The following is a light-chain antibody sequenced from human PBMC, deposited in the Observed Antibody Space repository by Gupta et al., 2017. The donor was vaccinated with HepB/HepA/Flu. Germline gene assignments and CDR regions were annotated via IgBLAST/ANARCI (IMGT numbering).Light chain of an antibody. J-gene: IGKJ4*01. CDR1: QSVLYSSNNKNY. Sequence: DIVMTQSPDSLAVSLGETATINCKSSQSVLYSSNNKNYLTWYQQKPGQPPKLLIFWASTRESGVPDRFSGSGSGTDFTLTISSLQAEDVAVYYCQQDDGTPPTFGGGTKVEI. V-gene: IGKV4-1*01. CDR3: QQDDGTPPT. CDR2: WAS.